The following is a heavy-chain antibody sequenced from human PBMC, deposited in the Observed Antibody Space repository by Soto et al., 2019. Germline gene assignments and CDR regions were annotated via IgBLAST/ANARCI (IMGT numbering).Heavy chain of an antibody. CDR3: ARDPSVGVTSYSLFDC. J-gene: IGHJ4*02. V-gene: IGHV3-21*01. CDR1: GFTFSSYS. CDR2: ISSSSS. D-gene: IGHD1-26*01. Sequence: PGGSLRLSCAASGFTFSSYSMNWVRQAPGKGLEWVSSISSSSSYADSVKGRFTISRDNAKNSLYLQMNSLRAEDTAVYYCARDPSVGVTSYSLFDCWGQGTLVTGS.